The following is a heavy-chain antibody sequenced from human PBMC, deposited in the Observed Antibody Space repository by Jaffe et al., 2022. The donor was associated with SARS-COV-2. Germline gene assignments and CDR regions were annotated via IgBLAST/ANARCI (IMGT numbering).Heavy chain of an antibody. CDR1: GFTFSSYS. CDR2: ISSSSSYI. D-gene: IGHD1-7*01. V-gene: IGHV3-21*01. Sequence: EVQLVESGGGLVKPGGSLRLSCAASGFTFSSYSMNWVRQAPGKGLEWVSSISSSSSYIYYADSVKGRFTISRDNAKNSLYLQMNSLRAEDTAVYYCARGITGTTDIRTALGGNWFDPWGQGTLVTVSS. J-gene: IGHJ5*02. CDR3: ARGITGTTDIRTALGGNWFDP.